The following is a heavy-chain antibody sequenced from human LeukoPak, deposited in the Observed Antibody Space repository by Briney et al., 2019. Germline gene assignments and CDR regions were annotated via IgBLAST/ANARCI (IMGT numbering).Heavy chain of an antibody. CDR2: INSDGSEG. D-gene: IGHD6-6*01. CDR1: GLTFSGFW. J-gene: IGHJ3*01. CDR3: ARSSYSSSSSV. V-gene: IGHV3-7*03. Sequence: GGSLRLSCAVSGLTFSGFWMSWSRQAPGKGLEWVASINSDGSEGYYADVVKGRFTISRDNAKNSLYLQINSLRAEDTAVYYCARSSYSSSSSVWGQGTMVTVSS.